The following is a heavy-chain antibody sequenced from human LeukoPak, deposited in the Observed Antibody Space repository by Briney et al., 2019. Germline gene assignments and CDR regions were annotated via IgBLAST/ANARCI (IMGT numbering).Heavy chain of an antibody. CDR2: IYYSGST. J-gene: IGHJ4*02. D-gene: IGHD6-13*01. V-gene: IGHV4-61*05. Sequence: SETLSLTCTVSGGSISSSSYYWNWIRQPPGKGLEWIGYIYYSGSTNYNPSLKSRVTISVDTSKNQFSLKLSSVTAADTAVYYCARRSTGAAGFDYWGQGTLVTVSS. CDR3: ARRSTGAAGFDY. CDR1: GGSISSSSYY.